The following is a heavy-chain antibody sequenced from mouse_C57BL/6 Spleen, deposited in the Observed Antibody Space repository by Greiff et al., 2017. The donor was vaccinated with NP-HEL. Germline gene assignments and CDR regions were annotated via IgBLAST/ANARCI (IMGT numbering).Heavy chain of an antibody. J-gene: IGHJ1*03. CDR2: ISSGSSTI. Sequence: DVKLVESGGGLVKPGGSLKLSCAASGFTFSDYGMHWVRQAPEKGLEWVAYISSGSSTIYSADPVKGRVTISRDNAKNTLFLQRTSLRSEDTAMYYCAKAATTVVRYFDVWGTGTTVTVSS. CDR1: GFTFSDYG. CDR3: AKAATTVVRYFDV. V-gene: IGHV5-17*01. D-gene: IGHD1-1*01.